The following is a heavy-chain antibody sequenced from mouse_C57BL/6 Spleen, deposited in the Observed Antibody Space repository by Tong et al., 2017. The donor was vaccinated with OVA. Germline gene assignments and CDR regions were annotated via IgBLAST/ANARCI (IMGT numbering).Heavy chain of an antibody. CDR2: ISDGGSYT. V-gene: IGHV5-6*01. CDR3: ARHGSYYDYDPYYFDY. CDR1: GFTFSSYA. Sequence: EVQLQESGGGLVKPGGSLKLSCAASGFTFSSYAMSWVRQTPEKRLEWVATISDGGSYTYYPDSVKGRFTISRDNAKNTLYLQMSSLKSEDTAMYYCARHGSYYDYDPYYFDYWGQGTTLTVSS. J-gene: IGHJ2*01. D-gene: IGHD2-4*01.